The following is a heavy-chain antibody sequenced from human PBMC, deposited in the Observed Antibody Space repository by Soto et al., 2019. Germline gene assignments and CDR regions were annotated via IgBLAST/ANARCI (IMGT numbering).Heavy chain of an antibody. J-gene: IGHJ4*02. D-gene: IGHD3-10*01. CDR1: GGSISSSNW. CDR3: ASTYYYGSGYAPTLDY. Sequence: SETLSLTCAVSGGSISSSNWWSWVRQPPGKGLEWIGEIYHSGSTNYNPSLMSRVTISVDKSKNQLSLKLSSVTAADTAVYYCASTYYYGSGYAPTLDYWGQGTLVTVAS. CDR2: IYHSGST. V-gene: IGHV4-4*02.